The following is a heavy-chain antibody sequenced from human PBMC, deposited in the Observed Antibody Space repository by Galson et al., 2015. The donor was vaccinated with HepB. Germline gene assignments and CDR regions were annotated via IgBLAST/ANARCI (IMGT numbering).Heavy chain of an antibody. D-gene: IGHD3-22*01. CDR1: GYTFTSYA. CDR3: ARVGRMGSGYYPFDY. Sequence: SVKVSCKASGYTFTSYAMHWVRQAPGQRLEWMGWINAGNGNTKYSQKFQGRVTITRDTSASTAYMELSSLRSEDTAVYYCARVGRMGSGYYPFDYWGQGTLVTVSS. CDR2: INAGNGNT. V-gene: IGHV1-3*01. J-gene: IGHJ4*02.